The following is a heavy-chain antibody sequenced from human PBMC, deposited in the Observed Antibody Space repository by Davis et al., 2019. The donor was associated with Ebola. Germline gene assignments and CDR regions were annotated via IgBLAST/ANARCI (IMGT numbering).Heavy chain of an antibody. J-gene: IGHJ5*02. CDR1: GYTFTNYG. CDR2: VSAYNGNT. D-gene: IGHD6-13*01. CDR3: ATVATAADGVDWLDP. V-gene: IGHV1-18*04. Sequence: AASVKVSCKASGYTFTNYGVTWVRQAPGQGLEWMGYVSAYNGNTNYAQNLQGRVTMTSDTTTDTAYMELSSLTADDTAIYYCATVATAADGVDWLDPWGQGTLVTVSS.